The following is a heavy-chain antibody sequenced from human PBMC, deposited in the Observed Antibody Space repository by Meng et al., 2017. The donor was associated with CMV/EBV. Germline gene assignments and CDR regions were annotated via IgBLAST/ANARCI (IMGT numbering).Heavy chain of an antibody. CDR2: IYYSGST. Sequence: GSLRLSCTVSGGSISSYYWSWIRQPPGKGLEWIGYIYYSGSTNYNPSLKSRVTISVDTSKNQFSLKLSSVTAADTAVYYCARDLGHCSSTSCSDYWGQGTLVTVSS. CDR1: GGSISSYY. J-gene: IGHJ4*02. V-gene: IGHV4-59*12. D-gene: IGHD2-2*01. CDR3: ARDLGHCSSTSCSDY.